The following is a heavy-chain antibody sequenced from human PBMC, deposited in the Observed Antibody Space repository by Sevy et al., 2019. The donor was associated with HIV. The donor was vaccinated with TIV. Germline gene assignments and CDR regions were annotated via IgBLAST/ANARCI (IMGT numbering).Heavy chain of an antibody. J-gene: IGHJ4*02. V-gene: IGHV3-49*03. D-gene: IGHD1-26*01. Sequence: GGSLRLSCTASGFTFGDYAMSWFRQAPGKGLEWVGFIKSKAYGGTTEYAASVKGRFTISRDDSKSIAYLQMNSLKAEDTAVYYCTRERSVYGRDYFDYWGQGTLVTVSS. CDR1: GFTFGDYA. CDR3: TRERSVYGRDYFDY. CDR2: IKSKAYGGTT.